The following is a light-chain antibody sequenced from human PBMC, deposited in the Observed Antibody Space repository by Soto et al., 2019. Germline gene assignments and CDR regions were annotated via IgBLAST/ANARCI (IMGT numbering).Light chain of an antibody. CDR1: QSVLYSFNNKKY. Sequence: DIVMTQSPDSLAVSLGERATINCKSSQSVLYSFNNKKYLAWYQQKPGQPPKLLIYWASTRESGVPDRFSSSGSGTDFTLTIGSLQAEDVAVYYCQQYYSIPITFGQGTRLEIK. CDR3: QQYYSIPIT. CDR2: WAS. J-gene: IGKJ5*01. V-gene: IGKV4-1*01.